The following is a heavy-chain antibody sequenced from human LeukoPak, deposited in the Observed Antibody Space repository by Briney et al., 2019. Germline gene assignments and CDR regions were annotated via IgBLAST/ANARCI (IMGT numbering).Heavy chain of an antibody. CDR2: ISYDGSYK. J-gene: IGHJ4*02. D-gene: IGHD3-10*01. CDR3: ASDRVLGSGSLDN. Sequence: GGSLRLSCAASGFSFSSYAMHWVRQAPGKGLEWVALISYDGSYKYYADSVKGRFTISRDNAQNTLYLQMNSLRVEDTAVYYCASDRVLGSGSLDNWGQGTLVTVSS. V-gene: IGHV3-30*04. CDR1: GFSFSSYA.